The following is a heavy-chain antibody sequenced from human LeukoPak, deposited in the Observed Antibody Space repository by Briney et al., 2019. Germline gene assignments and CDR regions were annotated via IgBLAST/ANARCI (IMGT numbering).Heavy chain of an antibody. CDR3: ARGRGSAAVDY. D-gene: IGHD6-13*01. CDR1: GYTFTGYY. V-gene: IGHV1-8*02. J-gene: IGHJ4*02. Sequence: GASVKVSCKASGYTFTGYYMHWVRQAPGQGLEWMGWMNPNSGNTGYAQKFQGRVTMTRNTSISTAYMDLSSLRSEDTAVYYCARGRGSAAVDYWGQGTLVTVSS. CDR2: MNPNSGNT.